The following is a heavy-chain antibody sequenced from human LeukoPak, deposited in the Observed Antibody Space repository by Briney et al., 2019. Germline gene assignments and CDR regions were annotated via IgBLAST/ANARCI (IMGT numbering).Heavy chain of an antibody. CDR2: ISGSGGST. D-gene: IGHD3-16*01. CDR3: AKYGGGFYFDY. J-gene: IGHJ4*02. Sequence: GGSLRLSCAASGFTFSSYAMSWVRQAPGKGLEWVSVISGSGGSTYYADSVKGAFTISRDNSKNTLYLQMKSLRAEDTAAYYSAKYGGGFYFDYWGRGSLVTDCS. V-gene: IGHV3-23*01. CDR1: GFTFSSYA.